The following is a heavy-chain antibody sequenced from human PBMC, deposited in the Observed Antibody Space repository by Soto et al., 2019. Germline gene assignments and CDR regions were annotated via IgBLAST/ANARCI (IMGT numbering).Heavy chain of an antibody. CDR2: ISGRGGNT. J-gene: IGHJ4*02. CDR3: AKEGCSGGTCYLYYFDY. Sequence: GGSLRLSCAASGFTFSNYAMSWVRQAPGKGLEWVSTISGRGGNTYYADSVKGRFTISRDNSRNTLYLQMDSLRGEDSAVYSCAKEGCSGGTCYLYYFDYWGQGALVPVSS. V-gene: IGHV3-23*01. D-gene: IGHD2-15*01. CDR1: GFTFSNYA.